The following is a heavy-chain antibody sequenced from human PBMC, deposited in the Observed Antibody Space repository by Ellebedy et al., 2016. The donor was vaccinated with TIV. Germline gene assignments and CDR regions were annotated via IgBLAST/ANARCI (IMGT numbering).Heavy chain of an antibody. Sequence: PGGSLRLSCAVSGFKFDGYCMTWVRQATGQGLEWVSSISTSSTNIYYSDSVRGRFTISRDDASNSMYLQMNSVRVEDTAVYYCARFARRAPFADFYYFMGGWGRGTTVTVSS. CDR3: ARFARRAPFADFYYFMGG. CDR2: ISTSSTNI. V-gene: IGHV3-21*01. J-gene: IGHJ6*03. CDR1: GFKFDGYC. D-gene: IGHD3-16*01.